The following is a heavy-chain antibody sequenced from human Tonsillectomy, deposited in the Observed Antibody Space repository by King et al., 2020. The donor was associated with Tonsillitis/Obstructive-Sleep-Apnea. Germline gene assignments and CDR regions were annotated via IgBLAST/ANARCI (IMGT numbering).Heavy chain of an antibody. CDR3: ARVMVLEAGGDAFDI. V-gene: IGHV4-59*01. CDR1: GDSISTYY. D-gene: IGHD2-8*01. Sequence: VQLQESGPGLVKPSETLSLTCTVSGDSISTYYWSWIRQPQGKGLEWIGYIHYSGSTNYNTSLKSRVTILVDTSKNQFSLKLSSVTAADTAVYYCARVMVLEAGGDAFDIWGQGTMVTVSS. CDR2: IHYSGST. J-gene: IGHJ3*02.